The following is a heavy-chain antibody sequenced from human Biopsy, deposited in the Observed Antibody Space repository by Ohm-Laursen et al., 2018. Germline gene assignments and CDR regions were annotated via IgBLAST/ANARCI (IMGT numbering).Heavy chain of an antibody. D-gene: IGHD3-22*01. CDR1: GDSISSYY. V-gene: IGHV4-59*01. CDR2: VYYTGST. J-gene: IGHJ2*01. Sequence: TLSLTCTVSGDSISSYYWSWIRQPPGKGLEWIGYVYYTGSTDYNPSLQSRVTISVDTSKNHFSLRLRSVTPSDTAIYYCARDRGYYSDRTVPGYFDLWGRGTLVTVSS. CDR3: ARDRGYYSDRTVPGYFDL.